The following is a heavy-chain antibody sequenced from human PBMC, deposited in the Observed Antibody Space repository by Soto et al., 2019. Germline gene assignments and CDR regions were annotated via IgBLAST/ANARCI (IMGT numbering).Heavy chain of an antibody. J-gene: IGHJ4*02. Sequence: QVQLQQWGAGLLKPSETLSLTCAVYGGSFSGYYWSWIRQPPGKGLEWIGEINRSGGTNYNPSLRSRVTIAVDTSTNQFSLKLSSVTAADTAVYYCARGGKSVIFMQCYYFDYWGQGTLVTVSS. V-gene: IGHV4-34*01. CDR3: ARGGKSVIFMQCYYFDY. CDR2: INRSGGT. D-gene: IGHD6-19*01. CDR1: GGSFSGYY.